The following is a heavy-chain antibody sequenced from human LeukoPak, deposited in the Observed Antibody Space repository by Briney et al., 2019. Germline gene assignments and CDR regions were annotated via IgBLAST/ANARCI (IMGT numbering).Heavy chain of an antibody. CDR3: ARRRNYYDSSGPSASFDY. D-gene: IGHD3-22*01. V-gene: IGHV1-2*02. J-gene: IGHJ4*02. CDR2: INPNSGGT. Sequence: EASVKVSCKASGYTFTGYYMHWVRQAPGQGLEWMGWINPNSGGTNYAQKFQGSVTMTRDTSISTAYMELSRLRSDDTAVYYCARRRNYYDSSGPSASFDYWGQGTLVTVSS. CDR1: GYTFTGYY.